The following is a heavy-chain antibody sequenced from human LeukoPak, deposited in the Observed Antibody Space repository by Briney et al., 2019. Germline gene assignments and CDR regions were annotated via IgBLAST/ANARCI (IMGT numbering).Heavy chain of an antibody. Sequence: LTCAVYGGSFNVYYWSWIRQPPGEGLEWVSSISSSSYYIYYADSVKGRFTISRDNAKNSVYLQMNSLRDEDTAVYYCVRVGDYFDSGGYQGFDYWGQGTLVTVSS. CDR2: ISSSSYYI. CDR3: VRVGDYFDSGGYQGFDY. V-gene: IGHV3-11*06. D-gene: IGHD3-22*01. CDR1: GGSFNVYY. J-gene: IGHJ4*02.